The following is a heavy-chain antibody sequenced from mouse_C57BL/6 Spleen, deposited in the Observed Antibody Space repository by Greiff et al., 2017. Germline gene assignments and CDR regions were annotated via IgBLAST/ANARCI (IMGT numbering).Heavy chain of an antibody. CDR3: ARESSTVVAHWYFDV. Sequence: VQVVESGAELVRPGASVKLSCKASGYTFTDYYINWVKQRPGQGLEWIARIYPGSGNTYYNEKFKGKATLTAEKSSSTAYMQLSSLTSEDSAVYFCARESSTVVAHWYFDVWGTGTTVTVSS. J-gene: IGHJ1*03. D-gene: IGHD1-1*01. CDR1: GYTFTDYY. V-gene: IGHV1-76*01. CDR2: IYPGSGNT.